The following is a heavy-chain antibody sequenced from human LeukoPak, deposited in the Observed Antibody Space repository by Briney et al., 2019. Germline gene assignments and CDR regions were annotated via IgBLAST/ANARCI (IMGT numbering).Heavy chain of an antibody. CDR1: GVTFSSYA. Sequence: PGGSLRLSCAASGVTFSSYAMSWVRQAPGKGLEWVSAISGSGGSTYYADSVKGRFTISRDNSKNTLYLQMNSLRAEDTALYYCAKKCVPAAMIYAFDIWGQGTMVTVSS. J-gene: IGHJ3*02. V-gene: IGHV3-23*01. CDR2: ISGSGGST. D-gene: IGHD2-2*01. CDR3: AKKCVPAAMIYAFDI.